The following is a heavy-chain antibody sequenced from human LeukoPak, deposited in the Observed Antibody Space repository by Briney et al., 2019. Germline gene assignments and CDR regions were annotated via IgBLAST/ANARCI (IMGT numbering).Heavy chain of an antibody. CDR2: INPNSGGT. V-gene: IGHV1-2*06. D-gene: IGHD2-15*01. Sequence: ASVKLSCKASGYTFTGYYMHWMRQAPGQGLEWMGRINPNSGGTNYAQKFQRRVTMTRDTSISTAYMELSRLRSDDTAVYYCPSLGRYCSGGSCYLYFDYWGQGTLVTVSS. CDR1: GYTFTGYY. CDR3: PSLGRYCSGGSCYLYFDY. J-gene: IGHJ4*02.